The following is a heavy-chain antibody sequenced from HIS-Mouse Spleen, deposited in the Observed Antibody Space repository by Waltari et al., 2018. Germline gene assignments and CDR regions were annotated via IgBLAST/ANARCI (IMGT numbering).Heavy chain of an antibody. J-gene: IGHJ4*02. CDR2: IYYSGGR. V-gene: IGHV4-39*07. CDR3: ARDPRWNDGIDY. D-gene: IGHD1-1*01. Sequence: QLQLQESGPGLVKPSETLSLTCTVSGCSISSSSYYWGWFRQPPGKGLEWIGGIYYSGGRYYNPSLKSRVTISVDTSKTQFSLKLSSVTAADTAVYYWARDPRWNDGIDYWGQGTLVTVSS. CDR1: GCSISSSSYY.